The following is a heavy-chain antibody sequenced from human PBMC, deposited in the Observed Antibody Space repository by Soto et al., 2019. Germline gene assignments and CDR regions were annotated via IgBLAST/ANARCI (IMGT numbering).Heavy chain of an antibody. CDR2: IYYSGST. CDR3: ARAPPVRATPRXYYGMDV. V-gene: IGHV4-61*01. CDR1: GGSVTSSSYY. Sequence: SETLSLTCTVSGGSVTSSSYYWSWIRQPPSKGLEWIGHIYYSGSTNYNPSLKSRVTISVDTSKNQFSLKLNSVTAADTAVYYCARAPPVRATPRXYYGMDVWGQGTTVTVSS. J-gene: IGHJ6*02.